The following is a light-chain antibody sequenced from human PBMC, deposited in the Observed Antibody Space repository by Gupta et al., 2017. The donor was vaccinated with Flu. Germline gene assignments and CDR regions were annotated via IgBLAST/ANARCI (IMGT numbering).Light chain of an antibody. CDR1: QSSSSY. V-gene: IGKV1-39*01. Sequence: DIQMTQSPSSLSASVGDRVTITCRASQSSSSYLNWYQHKPGQAPKLLIYAASSLQSGVPSRCSGSGSGTDFTLTSSLQPEDFATYYCQQSYSSPRTFGGGTKVEIK. CDR3: QQSYSSPRT. CDR2: AAS. J-gene: IGKJ4*01.